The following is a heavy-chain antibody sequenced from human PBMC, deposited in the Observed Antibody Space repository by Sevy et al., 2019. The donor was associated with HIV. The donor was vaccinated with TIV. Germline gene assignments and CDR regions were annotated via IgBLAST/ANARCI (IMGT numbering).Heavy chain of an antibody. Sequence: ASVKVSCKASGYTFTNFGITWVRQAPGQALEWIGWIGAYNGNTNYAQKFQGRVTMTTDTSTSTAYMELRSLRSDDTAVYYGARDLLAIAGYSSTWSGGYWGQGTLVTVSS. CDR2: IGAYNGNT. J-gene: IGHJ4*02. CDR3: ARDLLAIAGYSSTWSGGY. CDR1: GYTFTNFG. D-gene: IGHD6-13*01. V-gene: IGHV1-18*01.